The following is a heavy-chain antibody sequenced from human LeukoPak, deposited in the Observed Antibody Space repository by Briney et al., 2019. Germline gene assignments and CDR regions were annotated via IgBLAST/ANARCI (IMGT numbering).Heavy chain of an antibody. CDR3: AGSHYSCSGGSCYSELDP. Sequence: MSGGSLRLSCAASGFTFSDYYMSWIRQAPGKGLEWVSYISSSGSTIYYADSVKGRFTISRDNAKNSLYLQMNSLRAGDTAVYYCAGSHYSCSGGSCYSELDPWGQGTLVTVSS. CDR1: GFTFSDYY. D-gene: IGHD2-15*01. J-gene: IGHJ5*02. V-gene: IGHV3-11*01. CDR2: ISSSGSTI.